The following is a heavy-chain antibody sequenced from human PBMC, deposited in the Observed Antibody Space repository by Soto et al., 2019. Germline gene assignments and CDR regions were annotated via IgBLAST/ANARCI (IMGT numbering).Heavy chain of an antibody. CDR2: IYHSGST. D-gene: IGHD6-19*01. J-gene: IGHJ4*02. CDR1: GGSISSGGYS. CDR3: ARAGGLGAVAADY. Sequence: QLQLQESGSGLVKPSQTLFLTCAVSGGSISSGGYSWGWIRQPPGKGLEWIGYIYHSGSTYYNPSLKSRVTISVDRSKNQFSLKLSSVTAADTAVYYCARAGGLGAVAADYWGQGTLGTVSS. V-gene: IGHV4-30-2*01.